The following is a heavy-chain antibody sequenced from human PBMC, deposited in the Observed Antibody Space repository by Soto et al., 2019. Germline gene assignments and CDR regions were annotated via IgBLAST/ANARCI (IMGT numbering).Heavy chain of an antibody. V-gene: IGHV3-33*01. J-gene: IGHJ4*02. CDR3: MRWGDNRAFEY. Sequence: QVQLVESGGGVVQPGRSLRLACVASGFTFSSHGMHWVRQAPGKGLEWVAVIWYDGSNKYYTDSVKGRFTISRDNSKSTLYLQMNSLRAEDTAVYYWMRWGDNRAFEYWGQGTLVTVSS. CDR1: GFTFSSHG. D-gene: IGHD3-16*01. CDR2: IWYDGSNK.